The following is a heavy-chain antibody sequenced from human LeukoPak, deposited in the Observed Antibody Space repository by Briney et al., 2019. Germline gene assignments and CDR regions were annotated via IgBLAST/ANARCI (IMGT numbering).Heavy chain of an antibody. CDR2: IYYSGST. CDR1: GGSISSYY. D-gene: IGHD3-3*01. Sequence: SETLSLTCTVSGGSISSYYWSWIRQPPGKGLEWIGYIYYSGSTNYNPSLKSRVTISVDTSKNQFSLKLSSVTAADTAVYYCARQAIFGGVTFSITNAFDIWGQGTMVTVSS. J-gene: IGHJ3*02. V-gene: IGHV4-59*08. CDR3: ARQAIFGGVTFSITNAFDI.